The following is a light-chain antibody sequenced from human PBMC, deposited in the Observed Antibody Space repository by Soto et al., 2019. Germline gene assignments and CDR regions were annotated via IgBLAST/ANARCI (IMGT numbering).Light chain of an antibody. CDR1: QNILYSSNNYNY. CDR2: WAS. J-gene: IGKJ2*01. Sequence: DIVMTQSPDSLAVSLGERATINCKSSQNILYSSNNYNYVAWYQQKPRQPPKLLIYWASTRDSGVPDRFSGSGSGTDFTLTISSLQAEDVAVYFCQQYYGTPYTFGQGTKLEIK. CDR3: QQYYGTPYT. V-gene: IGKV4-1*01.